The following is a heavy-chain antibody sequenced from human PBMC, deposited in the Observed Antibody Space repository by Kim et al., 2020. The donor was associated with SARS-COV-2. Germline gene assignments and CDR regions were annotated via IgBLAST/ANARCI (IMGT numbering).Heavy chain of an antibody. D-gene: IGHD3-10*01. Sequence: SETLSLTCTVSGGSISSSSYYWGWIRQPPGKGLDWIGSIYYSRSTYYNPSLKSRVTIAVDTSKNQFSLKLSSVTAADTAVYFCARSGPPFYFDYWGQGTL. CDR2: IYYSRST. CDR1: GGSISSSSYY. CDR3: ARSGPPFYFDY. V-gene: IGHV4-39*01. J-gene: IGHJ4*02.